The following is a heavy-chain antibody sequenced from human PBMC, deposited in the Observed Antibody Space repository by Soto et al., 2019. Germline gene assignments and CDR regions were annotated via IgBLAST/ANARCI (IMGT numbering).Heavy chain of an antibody. CDR2: MNPNSGNT. V-gene: IGHV1-8*01. J-gene: IGHJ6*02. Sequence: ASVKVSCKASGYTCTSYDINWVRQATGQGLGWMGWMNPNSGNTGYAQKFQGRVTMTRNTSISTAYMELSSLRSEDTAVYYCAREGYYDFWSGSSYPCGMDVWCHWTTVPVSS. D-gene: IGHD3-3*01. CDR3: AREGYYDFWSGSSYPCGMDV. CDR1: GYTCTSYD.